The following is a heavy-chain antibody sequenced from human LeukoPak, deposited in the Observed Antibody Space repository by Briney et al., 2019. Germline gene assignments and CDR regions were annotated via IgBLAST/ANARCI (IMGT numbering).Heavy chain of an antibody. J-gene: IGHJ4*02. V-gene: IGHV3-15*01. CDR2: IKSKTDGGTT. D-gene: IGHD3-10*02. CDR3: TTHSLLFGGRRGAGAADY. Sequence: GGSLRLSCAASGFTFSNAWMSWVRQAPGKGLEWVGRIKSKTDGGTTDYAAPVKGRFTISRDDSKNTLYLQMNSLKTEDTAVYYCTTHSLLFGGRRGAGAADYWGQGTLVTVSS. CDR1: GFTFSNAW.